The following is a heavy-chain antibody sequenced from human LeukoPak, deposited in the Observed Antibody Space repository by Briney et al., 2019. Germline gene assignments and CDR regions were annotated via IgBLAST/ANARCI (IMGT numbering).Heavy chain of an antibody. V-gene: IGHV3-74*01. Sequence: GGSLRLSCVASGFTFSKYWLHWVRQAPWKGLVWVSRINPDDKSTSYADSVKGRFTISRDDAKKTLYLQMNSLRAEDTAIYYCLTIVESVASDIWGQGTMVTVSS. CDR3: LTIVESVASDI. CDR2: INPDDKST. D-gene: IGHD1-26*01. J-gene: IGHJ3*02. CDR1: GFTFSKYW.